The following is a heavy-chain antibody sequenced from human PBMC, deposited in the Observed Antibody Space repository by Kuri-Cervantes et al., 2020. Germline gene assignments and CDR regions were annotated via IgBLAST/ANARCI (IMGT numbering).Heavy chain of an antibody. J-gene: IGHJ6*03. V-gene: IGHV3-23*01. Sequence: GGSLRLSCAASGFTFSRHGMTWVRQAPGKGLEWVSGISGSGGSTFYADSVKGRFTISRDNSKNTLYLQMNSLRAEDTAVYYCAKGAYAYYYYYMDVWAKGPRSPSP. D-gene: IGHD4-17*01. CDR3: AKGAYAYYYYYMDV. CDR1: GFTFSRHG. CDR2: ISGSGGST.